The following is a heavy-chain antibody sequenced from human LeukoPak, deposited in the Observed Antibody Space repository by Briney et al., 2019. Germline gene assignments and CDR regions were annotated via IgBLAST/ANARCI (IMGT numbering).Heavy chain of an antibody. D-gene: IGHD6-13*01. V-gene: IGHV4-30-4*01. CDR2: ISCSGST. Sequence: SETLSLTCTVSXVSLSTGCYYWNWLRQPPGKGLQWIGYISCSGSTFYYPDLKSRVAISVDTSNNQFSLQLTFLTAADTAVYYCARESYSRYYYYDYWGQGILVTVSS. CDR1: XVSLSTGCYY. CDR3: ARESYSRYYYYDY. J-gene: IGHJ4*02.